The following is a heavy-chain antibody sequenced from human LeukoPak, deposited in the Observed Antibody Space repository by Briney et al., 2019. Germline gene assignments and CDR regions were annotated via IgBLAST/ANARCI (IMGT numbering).Heavy chain of an antibody. CDR2: VSYDGTKI. V-gene: IGHV3-30-3*01. Sequence: GGSLRLSCAASGFTFSSYTMHWVRQAPGKGLEWVALVSYDGTKITNADSVKGRFTMSRDISKNTLYLQMNSLKPEDTAVYYCARDRVQIWSYVGTFDSWGQGTLVTVSS. CDR1: GFTFSSYT. CDR3: ARDRVQIWSYVGTFDS. D-gene: IGHD5-18*01. J-gene: IGHJ4*02.